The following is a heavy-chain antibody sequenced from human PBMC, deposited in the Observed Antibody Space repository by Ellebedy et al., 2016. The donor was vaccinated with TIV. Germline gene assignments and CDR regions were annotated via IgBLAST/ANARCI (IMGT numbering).Heavy chain of an antibody. J-gene: IGHJ3*02. V-gene: IGHV3-11*01. CDR1: EFIFSDYY. CDR3: AGSSWYMAFYI. Sequence: GGSLRLXXAASEFIFSDYYMSWIRQAPGKGLEWISYITTSGSTIYYADSVKGRFTISRDNAKNSLYLQMNSLRAEDTAVYYCAGSSWYMAFYIWGQGTLVTVSS. D-gene: IGHD6-13*01. CDR2: ITTSGSTI.